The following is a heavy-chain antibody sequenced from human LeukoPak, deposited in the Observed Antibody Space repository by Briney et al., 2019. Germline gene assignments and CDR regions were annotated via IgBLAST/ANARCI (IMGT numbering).Heavy chain of an antibody. Sequence: GGSLRLSCAASGFTFSSYGMHWVRQAPGKGLEWVAVISYDGSNKYYADSVKGRFTISRDNSKNTLYLQMNSLRAEDTAVYYCAKERRPALLYYYMDVWGKGTTVTVSS. V-gene: IGHV3-30*18. D-gene: IGHD2/OR15-2a*01. CDR1: GFTFSSYG. J-gene: IGHJ6*03. CDR2: ISYDGSNK. CDR3: AKERRPALLYYYMDV.